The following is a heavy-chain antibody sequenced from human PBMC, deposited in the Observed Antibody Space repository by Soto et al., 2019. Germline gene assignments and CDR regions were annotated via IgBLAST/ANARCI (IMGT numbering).Heavy chain of an antibody. CDR1: GFTFSSYA. J-gene: IGHJ4*02. D-gene: IGHD1-26*01. V-gene: IGHV3-23*01. CDR2: ISGSGGRT. CDR3: AKVVGWYSGFDY. Sequence: EVQLLESGGGLVQPGGSLRLSCAASGFTFSSYAMSWVRQAPGKGLEWVSGISGSGGRTYYADSVKGRFTISRDNSKNTLYLQMNSLRAEDTAGYYCAKVVGWYSGFDYWGQGTLVTVSS.